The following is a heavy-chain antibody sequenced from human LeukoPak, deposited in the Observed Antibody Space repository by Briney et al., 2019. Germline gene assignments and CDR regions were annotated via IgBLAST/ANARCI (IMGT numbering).Heavy chain of an antibody. D-gene: IGHD5-18*01. J-gene: IGHJ5*02. CDR3: ARDYSYGYSLNCFDP. V-gene: IGHV1-69*04. CDR1: GGTFSSYA. CDR2: IIPILGIA. Sequence: ASVTVSCKASGGTFSSYAISWVRQAPGQGLEWMGRIIPILGIANYAQKFQGRVTITADKSTSTAYMELSSLRSEDTAVYYCARDYSYGYSLNCFDPWGQGTLVTVSS.